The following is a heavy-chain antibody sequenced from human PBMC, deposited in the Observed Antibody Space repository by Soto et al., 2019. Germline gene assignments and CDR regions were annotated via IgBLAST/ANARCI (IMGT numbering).Heavy chain of an antibody. Sequence: GGSLRLSCAASGFTFSSYAMHWVRQAPGKGLEWVAVISYDGSNKYYADSVKGRFTISRDNSKNTLYLQMNSLRAEDTAVYYCASPSLGFGELLDYYFDYWGQGTLVTVS. D-gene: IGHD3-10*01. CDR1: GFTFSSYA. J-gene: IGHJ4*02. CDR2: ISYDGSNK. V-gene: IGHV3-30-3*01. CDR3: ASPSLGFGELLDYYFDY.